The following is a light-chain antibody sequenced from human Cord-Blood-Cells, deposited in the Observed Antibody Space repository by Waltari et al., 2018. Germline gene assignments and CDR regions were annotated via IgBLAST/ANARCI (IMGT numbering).Light chain of an antibody. Sequence: SYELTQPPSVSVSPGQTARITCSGDALPKQYAYWYQQKPGQAPVLVIYKDSERPSGIPERFSGSSSGTTVTLTSSGVQAEDEADYCCQSADSSGTYWVFGGGTKLTVL. V-gene: IGLV3-25*03. J-gene: IGLJ3*02. CDR1: ALPKQY. CDR2: KDS. CDR3: QSADSSGTYWV.